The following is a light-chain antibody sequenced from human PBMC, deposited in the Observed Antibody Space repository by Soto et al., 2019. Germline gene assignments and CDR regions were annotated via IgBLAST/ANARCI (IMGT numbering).Light chain of an antibody. J-gene: IGKJ2*01. V-gene: IGKV1-39*01. CDR3: QQTYSTLPYT. CDR2: GAS. CDR1: HSISDY. Sequence: DIQMIQSPSSLSASVGDRVTITCRSSHSISDYLNWYQQKSGKAPKVLIYGASSLQSGVPERFSGSGSGTHFTLTISSLQPEDFATYYCQQTYSTLPYTFGQGTKLEI.